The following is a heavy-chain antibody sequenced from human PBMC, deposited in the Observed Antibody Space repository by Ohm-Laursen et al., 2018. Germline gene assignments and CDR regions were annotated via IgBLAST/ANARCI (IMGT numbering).Heavy chain of an antibody. D-gene: IGHD3-22*01. V-gene: IGHV3-30*03. Sequence: SLRLSCSASGFTFSSYVMHWVRQAPGKGMEWVAVILYDGSDKSYAGSVKGRFTISRDNSKNTLYLQTNSLRAEDTAVYFCARQDYDSSGYPFDYWGQGTLVTVSS. CDR2: ILYDGSDK. J-gene: IGHJ4*02. CDR3: ARQDYDSSGYPFDY. CDR1: GFTFSSYV.